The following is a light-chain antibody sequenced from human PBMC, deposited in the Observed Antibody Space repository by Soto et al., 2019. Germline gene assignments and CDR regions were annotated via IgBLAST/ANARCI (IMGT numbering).Light chain of an antibody. CDR2: GAS. J-gene: IGKJ4*01. V-gene: IGKV3-15*01. CDR1: RTISRN. Sequence: EMVMTQSPVTLSGSPGERVTLSCRASRTISRNLAWYQQKPGQATRLLIYGASTRATGMPDRFSGSGSGPEFTLTINSLHSEDFPMYYCQPHNNWPVVTFGGGTRVEIK. CDR3: QPHNNWPVVT.